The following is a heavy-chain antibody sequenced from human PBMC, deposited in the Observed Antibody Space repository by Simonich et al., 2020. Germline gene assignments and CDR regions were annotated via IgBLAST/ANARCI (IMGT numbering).Heavy chain of an antibody. Sequence: QVQLQESGPGLVKPSATLSLTCTVSGGSISSYYWSWIRQPPGKGLEWIEYIYYSGRTNYNPSIKSRVTISVDTSKNQFSRKLSSVTAADTAVYYCARLPDYWGQGTLVTVSS. J-gene: IGHJ4*02. CDR3: ARLPDY. CDR2: IYYSGRT. CDR1: GGSISSYY. V-gene: IGHV4-59*08.